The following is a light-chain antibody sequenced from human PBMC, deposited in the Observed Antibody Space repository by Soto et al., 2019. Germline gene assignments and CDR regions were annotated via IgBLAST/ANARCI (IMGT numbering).Light chain of an antibody. CDR2: DDN. V-gene: IGLV1-51*01. Sequence: QSVMTQPPSVSAAPGQKVTISCSGSSSNIGGNSVSWYQQLPGTAPKLLIYDDNKRPSGIPDRFSGSKSGTSATLGITGFQTGDEADYYCGSWDSSLGAYVFGTGTQLTV. J-gene: IGLJ1*01. CDR3: GSWDSSLGAYV. CDR1: SSNIGGNS.